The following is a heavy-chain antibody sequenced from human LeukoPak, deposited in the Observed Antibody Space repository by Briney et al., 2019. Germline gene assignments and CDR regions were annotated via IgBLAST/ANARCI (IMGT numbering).Heavy chain of an antibody. CDR1: GGSFSGYY. Sequence: PSETLPLTCAVYGGSFSGYYWSWVRQPPGKGLEWIGEIYHSGSTNYNPSLKTRVTISVDKSKNQFSLKLSSVTAADTAVYYCARASHDYGDYSHFDYWGQGTLVTVSS. J-gene: IGHJ4*02. V-gene: IGHV4-34*01. D-gene: IGHD4-17*01. CDR2: IYHSGST. CDR3: ARASHDYGDYSHFDY.